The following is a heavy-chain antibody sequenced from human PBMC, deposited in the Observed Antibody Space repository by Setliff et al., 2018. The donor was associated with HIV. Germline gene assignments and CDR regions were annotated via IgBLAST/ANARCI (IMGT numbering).Heavy chain of an antibody. CDR3: ARAVQLGYFDY. CDR2: IYYSGST. D-gene: IGHD6-6*01. V-gene: IGHV4-39*07. CDR1: GGSISSSSYY. Sequence: LSLTCTVSGGSISSSSYYWGWIRQPPGKGLEWIGSIYYSGSTYYNPSLKSRVTISVDTSKNQFSLKLSSVTAADTAVYYCARAVQLGYFDYWGQGTQVTVSS. J-gene: IGHJ4*02.